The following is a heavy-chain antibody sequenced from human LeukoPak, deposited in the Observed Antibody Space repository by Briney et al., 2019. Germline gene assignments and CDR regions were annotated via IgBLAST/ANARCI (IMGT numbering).Heavy chain of an antibody. D-gene: IGHD4-17*01. J-gene: IGHJ5*02. Sequence: GGSLRLSCAASGFSFSSFAMTWVRQAPGKGLECVSSITGGHYPTYNTDSVKGRFTISRDNSKNTLYLQMNSLRADDTAVYYCTKDPNGDYVGAFDPWGQGTLVTVSS. CDR3: TKDPNGDYVGAFDP. CDR1: GFSFSSFA. V-gene: IGHV3-23*01. CDR2: ITGGHYPT.